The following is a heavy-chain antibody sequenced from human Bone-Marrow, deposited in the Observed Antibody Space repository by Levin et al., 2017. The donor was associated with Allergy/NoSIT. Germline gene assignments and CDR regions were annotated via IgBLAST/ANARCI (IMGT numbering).Heavy chain of an antibody. V-gene: IGHV3-23*01. CDR1: GFSFSIYP. Sequence: GESLKISCVASGFSFSIYPMTWVRQAPGKGLEWVSGISGSGDSTYYSDSVRGRFTISRDNSKNTLYLQMSSLRAEDSAMYYCASDDSWGQGTLVTVSS. CDR3: ASDDS. CDR2: ISGSGDST. J-gene: IGHJ4*02.